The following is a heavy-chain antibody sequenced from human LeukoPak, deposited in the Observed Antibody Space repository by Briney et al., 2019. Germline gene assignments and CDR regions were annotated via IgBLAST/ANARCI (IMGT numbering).Heavy chain of an antibody. J-gene: IGHJ4*02. CDR1: GGSFSGYY. D-gene: IGHD6-13*01. CDR2: INHSGST. Sequence: PSETLSLTCAVYGGSFSGYYWRWIRQPPGKGREGRGEINHSGSTNYNPSLKSRVTISVDTSKNPFSLKLSSVTAADTAVYYCARGNIIAAGPVYYFDYWGQGTLVTVSS. CDR3: ARGNIIAAGPVYYFDY. V-gene: IGHV4-34*01.